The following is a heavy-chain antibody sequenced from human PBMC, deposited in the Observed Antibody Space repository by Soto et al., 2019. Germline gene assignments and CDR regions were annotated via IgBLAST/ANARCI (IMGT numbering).Heavy chain of an antibody. CDR2: IYYSGST. Sequence: QLQLQESGPGLVKPSETLSLTCTVSGGSISSSSYYWGWIRQPPGKGLEWIGSIYYSGSTYYNPSLTSRVTISVDTSKNQFSLKLSSVTAADTAVYYCARHTRRSSYDSSLDYWGQGTLVTVSS. J-gene: IGHJ4*02. V-gene: IGHV4-39*01. CDR1: GGSISSSSYY. D-gene: IGHD3-22*01. CDR3: ARHTRRSSYDSSLDY.